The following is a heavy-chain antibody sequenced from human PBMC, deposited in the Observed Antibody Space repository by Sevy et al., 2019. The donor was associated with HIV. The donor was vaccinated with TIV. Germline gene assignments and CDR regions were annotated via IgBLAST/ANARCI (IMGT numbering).Heavy chain of an antibody. V-gene: IGHV6-1*01. D-gene: IGHD2-15*01. J-gene: IGHJ4*02. CDR1: GDSVSSNSAA. Sequence: SQTLSLTCAISGDSVSSNSAAWNWIRQSPSRGLEWLGRTYYRSKWYNDYAVSVKSRITINPDTSKNQFSLQLNSVTPEDTAVYDCARDFVNLGYCSGGSCYSNYFDYWGQGTLVTVSS. CDR3: ARDFVNLGYCSGGSCYSNYFDY. CDR2: TYYRSKWYN.